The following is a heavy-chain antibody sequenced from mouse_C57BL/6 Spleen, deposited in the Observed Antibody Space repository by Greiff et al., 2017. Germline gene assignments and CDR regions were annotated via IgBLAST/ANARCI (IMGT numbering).Heavy chain of an antibody. CDR3: ANYYGSSYAYFDV. D-gene: IGHD1-1*01. J-gene: IGHJ1*03. V-gene: IGHV3-6*01. Sequence: EVKLMESGPGLVKPSQSLSLTCSVTGYSITSGYYWNWIRQFPGNKLEWMGYISYDGSNNYNPSLKNRISITRDTSKNQFFLKLNSVTTEDTATYYCANYYGSSYAYFDVWGTGTTVTVSS. CDR2: ISYDGSN. CDR1: GYSITSGYY.